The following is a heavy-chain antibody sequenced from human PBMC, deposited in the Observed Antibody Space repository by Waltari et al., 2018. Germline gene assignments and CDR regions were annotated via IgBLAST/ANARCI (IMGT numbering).Heavy chain of an antibody. CDR2: IYYRGST. J-gene: IGHJ6*03. CDR1: GASIPNSNSY. V-gene: IGHV4-39*01. Sequence: QLQLQESGPGLVKPSETLSLTCSVSGASIPNSNSYWSWIRQPPGKGLEWIGSIYYRGSTDSSPSLKSRVTISLDTSKNQLSLKVSSVTVADTAIYFCARNMESPYNAPYYFYYMDVWGKGTTVTVSS. CDR3: ARNMESPYNAPYYFYYMDV. D-gene: IGHD3-10*01.